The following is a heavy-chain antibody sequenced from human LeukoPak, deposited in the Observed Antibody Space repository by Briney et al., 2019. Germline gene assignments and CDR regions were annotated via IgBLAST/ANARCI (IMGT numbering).Heavy chain of an antibody. CDR2: ISASGDST. J-gene: IGHJ6*03. CDR1: GFTFSSYG. CDR3: ASQGGSSWYRNYYYMDV. Sequence: HPGGSLRLSCAASGFTFSSYGMSWVRQAPGKGLEWVSAISASGDSTYYADSVKSRFTISRDNSKNTLYLQMNSLRAEDTAVYYCASQGGSSWYRNYYYMDVWGKGTTVTISS. V-gene: IGHV3-23*01. D-gene: IGHD6-13*01.